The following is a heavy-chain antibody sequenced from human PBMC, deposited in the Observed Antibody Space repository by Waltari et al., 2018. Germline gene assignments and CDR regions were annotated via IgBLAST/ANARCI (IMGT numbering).Heavy chain of an antibody. V-gene: IGHV3-15*01. CDR2: IKDKRDGGTK. Sequence: EGQLVESGGGLVQPGGSVTLSCAASGFAFSDAWMSWVRQVPGKGLEWVSGIKDKRDGGTKDYATPVKGRFTISRDDSKNLLSLEMNSLKTDDTGVYYCVAPWTIWGQGTLVTVSS. CDR3: VAPWTI. J-gene: IGHJ4*02. CDR1: GFAFSDAW. D-gene: IGHD3-3*01.